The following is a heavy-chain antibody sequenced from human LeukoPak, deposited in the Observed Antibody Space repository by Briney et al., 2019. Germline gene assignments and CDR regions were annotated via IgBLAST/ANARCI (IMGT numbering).Heavy chain of an antibody. V-gene: IGHV3-30*01. CDR2: ISYDGSNK. D-gene: IGHD5-18*01. CDR3: ARGVDTAMVGPHDY. CDR1: GFTFSSYA. Sequence: GGSLRLSCAASGFTFSSYAMRWVRQAPGKGLEWVAVISYDGSNKYYADSVKGRFTISRDNSKNTLYLQMNSLRAEDTAVYYCARGVDTAMVGPHDYWGQGTLVTVSS. J-gene: IGHJ4*02.